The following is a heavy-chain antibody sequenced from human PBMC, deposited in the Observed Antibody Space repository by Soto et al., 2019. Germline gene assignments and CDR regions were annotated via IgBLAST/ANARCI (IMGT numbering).Heavy chain of an antibody. Sequence: PSDTLSLTCTVCGFAISDFCCSLILQPPGNGLEWICYIYYSGSPNYNPSLKSLFTISVDTSKNQFSLNLRSMSPEDTAVYYCARLLPLQYHTFDYCGKGNL. V-gene: IGHV4-59*01. CDR3: ARLLPLQYHTFDY. J-gene: IGHJ4*02. D-gene: IGHD1-1*01. CDR2: IYYSGSP. CDR1: GFAISDFC.